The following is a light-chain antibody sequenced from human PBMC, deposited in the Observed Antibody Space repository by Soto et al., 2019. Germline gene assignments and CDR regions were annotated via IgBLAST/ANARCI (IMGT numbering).Light chain of an antibody. CDR2: KAS. Sequence: DIQLTQSPSTLSASVGDRVIITCRASQTIGTWLAWYQERPGKATELLIYKASTLERGVPSRFSGSGSGTEFTLSISNLQPEDFATYYCHLYNTYSPTLGQGTKLDI. CDR3: HLYNTYSPT. V-gene: IGKV1-5*03. CDR1: QTIGTW. J-gene: IGKJ2*01.